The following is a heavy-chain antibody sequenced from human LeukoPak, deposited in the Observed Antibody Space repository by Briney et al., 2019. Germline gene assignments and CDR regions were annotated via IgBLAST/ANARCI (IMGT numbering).Heavy chain of an antibody. CDR1: GFTVSSNY. Sequence: PGGSLRLSCAASGFTVSSNYMSWVRQAPGKGLEWVSVIYSGGSTYYADSVKGRFTISRDNSKNTLYLQMNSLRAEDTAVYYCARDFTVTTGYGFDYWGQGTLVTVSS. J-gene: IGHJ4*02. CDR2: IYSGGST. V-gene: IGHV3-66*01. D-gene: IGHD4-17*01. CDR3: ARDFTVTTGYGFDY.